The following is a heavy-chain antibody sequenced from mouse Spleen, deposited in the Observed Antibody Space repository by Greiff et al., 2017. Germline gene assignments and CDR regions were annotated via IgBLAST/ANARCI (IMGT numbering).Heavy chain of an antibody. V-gene: IGHV5-9*01. J-gene: IGHJ3*01. CDR3: ARQDYGYDAFAY. CDR1: GFTFSSYA. D-gene: IGHD2-2*01. CDR2: ISSGGGNT. Sequence: EVMLVESGGGLVKLGGSLKLSCAASGFTFSSYAMSWVRQTPEKRLEWVATISSGGGNTYYPDSVKGRFTISRDNAKNTLYLQMSSLKSEDTAMYYCARQDYGYDAFAYWGQGTLVTVSA.